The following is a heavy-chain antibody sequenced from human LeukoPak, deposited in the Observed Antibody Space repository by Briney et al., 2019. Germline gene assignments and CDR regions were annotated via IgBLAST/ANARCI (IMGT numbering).Heavy chain of an antibody. CDR3: ARSFHFLGYMDV. CDR1: GFTVSSNY. D-gene: IGHD3-3*02. V-gene: IGHV3-53*01. J-gene: IGHJ6*03. Sequence: GGSLRLSCAVSGFTVSSNYMSWVRQAPGKGLEWVSVIYSGGSTYYADSVKGRFTISRDNSKNTLYLQMNSLRAEDTAVYYCARSFHFLGYMDVWGKGTTVTISS. CDR2: IYSGGST.